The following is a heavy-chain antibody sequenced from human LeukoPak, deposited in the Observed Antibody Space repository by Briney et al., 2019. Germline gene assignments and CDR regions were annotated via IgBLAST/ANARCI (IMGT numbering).Heavy chain of an antibody. J-gene: IGHJ4*02. V-gene: IGHV4-31*03. CDR2: IYYSGST. CDR3: GRSGALRYFDQLRGGYYFDY. D-gene: IGHD3-9*01. CDR1: GGSISSGGYY. Sequence: SETLSLTCTVSGGSISSGGYYWSWIRQHPGKGLEWIGYIYYSGSTYYNPSLKSRVTISVDTSKNQFSLKLSSVTAADTAVYYCGRSGALRYFDQLRGGYYFDYWGQGTLVTVSS.